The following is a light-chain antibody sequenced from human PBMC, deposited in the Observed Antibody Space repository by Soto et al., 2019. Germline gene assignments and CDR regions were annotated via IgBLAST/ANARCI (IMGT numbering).Light chain of an antibody. J-gene: IGLJ1*01. CDR1: SSDVGDYNY. CDR2: DVS. CDR3: SSYTSSSTPYV. V-gene: IGLV2-14*01. Sequence: QSALTQPASVSGSPGQSITISCTGTSSDVGDYNYVSWYQQHPGKAPKLMIYDVSNRPSGVSNRFSGSKSGNTASLTISGLQAEDEADYYCSSYTSSSTPYVFGTGTNLTVL.